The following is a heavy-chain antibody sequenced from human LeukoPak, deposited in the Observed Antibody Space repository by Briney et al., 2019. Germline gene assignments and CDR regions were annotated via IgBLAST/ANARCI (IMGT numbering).Heavy chain of an antibody. CDR2: IYHSGST. J-gene: IGHJ5*02. CDR3: ARAGNPGGNLASYGDYSDRGSWFDP. CDR1: GYSISSGYY. V-gene: IGHV4-38-2*02. Sequence: PSETLSLTCTVSGYSISSGYYWGWIRPPPGKGLEWSGSIYHSGSTYYNPSLKSRVTISVDTSKNQFSLKLSSVTAADTAVYYCARAGNPGGNLASYGDYSDRGSWFDPGGQGTLVTVSS. D-gene: IGHD4-17*01.